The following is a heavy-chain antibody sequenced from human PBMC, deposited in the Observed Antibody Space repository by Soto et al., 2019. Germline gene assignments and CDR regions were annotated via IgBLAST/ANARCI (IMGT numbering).Heavy chain of an antibody. J-gene: IGHJ4*02. V-gene: IGHV1-2*06. Sequence: ASVKVSCKASGYRFTTFYIHWVRQAPGQGLEWMGRMNVDTGGTTYAQKFQGRVTITADKSTSTAYMELNSLRSEDTAVYYCAGRCDGTNCLGHFDYWGQGTLVTVSS. CDR2: MNVDTGGT. CDR3: AGRCDGTNCLGHFDY. CDR1: GYRFTTFY. D-gene: IGHD2-2*01.